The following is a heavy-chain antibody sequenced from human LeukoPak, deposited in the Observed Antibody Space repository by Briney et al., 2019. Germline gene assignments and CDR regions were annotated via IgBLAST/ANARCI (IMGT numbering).Heavy chain of an antibody. CDR1: GGSIRSSYYY. CDR2: IYDSGST. D-gene: IGHD4-17*01. CDR3: ARGSVTSIDP. J-gene: IGHJ5*02. V-gene: IGHV4-39*01. Sequence: SETLSLTCTVSGGSIRSSYYYWGWIRQPPGKGLEWIGSIYDSGSTYYNPSLKSRVTISVDTSKNQFSLKLSSVTAADTAVYYCARGSVTSIDPWGQGTLVTVSS.